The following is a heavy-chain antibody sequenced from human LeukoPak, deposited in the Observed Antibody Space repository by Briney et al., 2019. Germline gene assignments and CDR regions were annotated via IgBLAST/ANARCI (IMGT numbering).Heavy chain of an antibody. D-gene: IGHD2-15*01. CDR2: IIPIFGTA. CDR3: ARSPSSVAATWFDP. CDR1: GYTFTGYY. J-gene: IGHJ5*02. Sequence: GASVKVSCKASGYTFTGYYMHWVRQAPGQGLEWMGGIIPIFGTANYAQKFQGRVTITADESTSTAYMELSSLRSEDTAVYYCARSPSSVAATWFDPWGQGTLVTVSS. V-gene: IGHV1-69*13.